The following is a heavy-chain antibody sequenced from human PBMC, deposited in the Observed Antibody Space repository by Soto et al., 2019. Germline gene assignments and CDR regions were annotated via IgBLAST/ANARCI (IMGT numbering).Heavy chain of an antibody. D-gene: IGHD2-21*02. CDR1: GFTFSSYA. J-gene: IGHJ4*02. V-gene: IGHV3-30-3*01. Sequence: QVQLVESGGGVVQPGRSLRLSCAASGFTFSSYAMHWVRQAPGKGLEWVAVISYDGSNKYYADSVKGRFTISRDNSKNTLYLQMNSLRAEDTAVYYCASPRGYCGGDCYVDYWGQGTLVTVSS. CDR2: ISYDGSNK. CDR3: ASPRGYCGGDCYVDY.